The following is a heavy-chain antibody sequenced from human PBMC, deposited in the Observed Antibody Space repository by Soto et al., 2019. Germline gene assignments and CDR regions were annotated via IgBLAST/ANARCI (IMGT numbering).Heavy chain of an antibody. Sequence: PGGSLRLSCAASGFTFSSYAMSWVRQAPGKGLEWVSAISGSGGSTYYADSVKGRFTISRDNSKNTLYLQMNSLRAEDTAHRCGSRYYSEMDFWGQGTTVTVSS. CDR1: GFTFSSYA. CDR2: ISGSGGST. V-gene: IGHV3-23*01. D-gene: IGHD2-21*01. J-gene: IGHJ6*02. CDR3: SRYYSEMDF.